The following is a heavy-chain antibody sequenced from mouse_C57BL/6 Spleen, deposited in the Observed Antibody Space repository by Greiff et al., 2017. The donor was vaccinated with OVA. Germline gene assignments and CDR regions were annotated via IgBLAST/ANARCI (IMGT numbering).Heavy chain of an antibody. CDR2: IYPGSGNT. D-gene: IGHD2-3*01. J-gene: IGHJ1*03. Sequence: QVQLQQSGPELVKPGASVKISCKASGYSFTSYYIHWVKQRPGQGLEWIGWIYPGSGNTKYNEKFKGKATLTADTSSSTAYMQLSSLTSEDSAVYDGAREGGYDGYYKYFDVWGTGTTVTVSS. V-gene: IGHV1-66*01. CDR1: GYSFTSYY. CDR3: AREGGYDGYYKYFDV.